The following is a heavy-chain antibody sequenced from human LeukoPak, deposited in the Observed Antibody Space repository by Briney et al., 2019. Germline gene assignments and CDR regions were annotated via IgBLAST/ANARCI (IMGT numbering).Heavy chain of an antibody. J-gene: IGHJ4*02. D-gene: IGHD3-10*01. CDR3: AKDIGSYYDY. V-gene: IGHV3-30*02. Sequence: GGSLRLSCVASGFTFSSNGMHWVRQAPGKGLEWVTFIQYDGSKKYYADSVKGRFTISRDNSENTLYLEMNSLRAEDTAVYYCAKDIGSYYDYWGQGTLVTVSS. CDR1: GFTFSSNG. CDR2: IQYDGSKK.